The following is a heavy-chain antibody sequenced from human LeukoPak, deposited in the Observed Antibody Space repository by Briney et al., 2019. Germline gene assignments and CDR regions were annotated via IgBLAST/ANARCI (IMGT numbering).Heavy chain of an antibody. V-gene: IGHV4-39*07. J-gene: IGHJ4*02. Sequence: ASETLSLTCTVSGGSISSSSYYWGWIRQPPGKGLEWIGSIYYSGSTYYNPSLKSRVTISVDTSKNQFSLKLSSVTAADTAVYYCARGMNYYDSSGYPDYWGQGTLVTVSS. CDR1: GGSISSSSYY. D-gene: IGHD3-22*01. CDR2: IYYSGST. CDR3: ARGMNYYDSSGYPDY.